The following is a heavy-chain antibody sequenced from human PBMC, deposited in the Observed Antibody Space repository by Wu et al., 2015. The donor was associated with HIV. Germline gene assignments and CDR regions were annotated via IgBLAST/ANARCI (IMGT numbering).Heavy chain of an antibody. D-gene: IGHD6-13*01. J-gene: IGHJ6*03. V-gene: IGHV4-30-4*08. CDR1: GGSINSGDDY. Sequence: QVQLQESGPGLVKPSQTLSLTYTVSGGSINSGDDYWSWIRQSPGRGLEWIGYTHYSGSTYYDPPLKSRLTISVETSKNQFSLKLSSVTAADTAVYYCARESGXQQLVPRDYYYYYMDVVGQRDHGHRLL. CDR3: ARESGXQQLVPRDYYYYYMDV. CDR2: THYSGST.